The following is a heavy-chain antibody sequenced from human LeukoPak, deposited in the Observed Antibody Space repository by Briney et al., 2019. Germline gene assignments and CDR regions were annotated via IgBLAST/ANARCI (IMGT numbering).Heavy chain of an antibody. CDR1: GYSFTSYW. J-gene: IGHJ6*02. CDR2: IDPSDSYT. V-gene: IGHV5-10-1*01. D-gene: IGHD2-15*01. Sequence: GESLRISCKGSGYSFTSYWISWVRQMPGKGLEWMGRIDPSDSYTNYSPSSQGHVTISADKSISTAYLQWSSLKASDTAMYYCARSRYCSGGSCYVYGMDVWGQGTTVTVSS. CDR3: ARSRYCSGGSCYVYGMDV.